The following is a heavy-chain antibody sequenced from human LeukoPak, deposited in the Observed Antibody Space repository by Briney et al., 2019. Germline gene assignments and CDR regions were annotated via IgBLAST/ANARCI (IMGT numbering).Heavy chain of an antibody. Sequence: SETLSLTCTVSGGSISSYYWSWIRQPPGKGLEWIGYIYYSGSTNYNPSLKSRVTISVDTSKNQFSLKLISVTAADTAVYYCARQRHSGSYYNVDYWGQGTLVTVSS. V-gene: IGHV4-59*08. CDR2: IYYSGST. J-gene: IGHJ4*02. D-gene: IGHD3-10*01. CDR1: GGSISSYY. CDR3: ARQRHSGSYYNVDY.